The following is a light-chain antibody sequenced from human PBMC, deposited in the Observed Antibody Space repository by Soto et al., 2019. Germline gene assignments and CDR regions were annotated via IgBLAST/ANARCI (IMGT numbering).Light chain of an antibody. CDR3: QEYNGHSSSK. CDR2: EAS. J-gene: IGKJ1*01. V-gene: IGKV1-5*03. CDR1: PSVNRW. Sequence: DIQMTQSPSTLSASVGDRVTITCRASPSVNRWLAWYQQKPGRAPKLLIYEASRLESGVPSRFSGSGSGTEFTLTISSLQPDDFATYYCQEYNGHSSSKFGQGTKVEV.